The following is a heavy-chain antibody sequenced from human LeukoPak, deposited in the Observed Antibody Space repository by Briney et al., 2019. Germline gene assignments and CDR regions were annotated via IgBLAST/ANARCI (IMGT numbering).Heavy chain of an antibody. CDR3: ARDSRDLTVTATEFDY. CDR1: GFTFSTYG. V-gene: IGHV3-33*01. J-gene: IGHJ4*02. Sequence: AGGSLRLSCAASGFTFSTYGMHWVRQAPGKGLEWVAVIWYDGRKEYYADSVKGRFTISRDNSKNTLYLQMNSLRVEDTAMYYCARDSRDLTVTATEFDYWGQGTLVTVSS. CDR2: IWYDGRKE. D-gene: IGHD2-21*02.